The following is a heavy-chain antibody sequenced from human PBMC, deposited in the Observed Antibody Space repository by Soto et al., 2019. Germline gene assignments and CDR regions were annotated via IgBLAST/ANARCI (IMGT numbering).Heavy chain of an antibody. V-gene: IGHV5-51*01. Sequence: PGESLKISCKGSGYSFTSYWIGWVRQMPGKGLEWMGIIYPGDSDTRYSPSFQGQVTISADKSISTAYLQWSSLKASDTAMYYCARSNYAGKPYYYYGMDVWGQGTTVTVSS. D-gene: IGHD1-26*01. CDR1: GYSFTSYW. CDR3: ARSNYAGKPYYYYGMDV. J-gene: IGHJ6*02. CDR2: IYPGDSDT.